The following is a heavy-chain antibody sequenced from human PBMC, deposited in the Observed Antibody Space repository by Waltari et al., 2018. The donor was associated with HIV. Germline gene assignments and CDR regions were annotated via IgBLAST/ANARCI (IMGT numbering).Heavy chain of an antibody. CDR3: ARDIEHNYGSGSYGYYYYGMDV. CDR1: GDSISSGSYY. Sequence: QVQLQESGPGLVKPSQTLSLPCTVSGDSISSGSYYWGWIRPPAGKGLEWIGRIYTSGSTNYNPSLKSRVTISVDTSKNQFSLKLSSVTAADTAVYYCARDIEHNYGSGSYGYYYYGMDVWGQGTTVTVSS. CDR2: IYTSGST. V-gene: IGHV4-61*02. D-gene: IGHD3-10*01. J-gene: IGHJ6*02.